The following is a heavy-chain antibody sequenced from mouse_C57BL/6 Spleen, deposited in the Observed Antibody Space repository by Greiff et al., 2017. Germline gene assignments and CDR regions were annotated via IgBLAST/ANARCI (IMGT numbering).Heavy chain of an antibody. V-gene: IGHV1-72*01. Sequence: QVQLKQPGAELVKPGASVKLSCKASGYTFTSYWMHWVKQRPGRGLEWIGRIDPNSGGTKYNEKVKSKATLTVDKPSSTAYMQLSSLTSEDSAVYYCARRGYYGYDDGYYFDYWGQGTTLTVSS. CDR2: IDPNSGGT. CDR3: ARRGYYGYDDGYYFDY. CDR1: GYTFTSYW. J-gene: IGHJ2*01. D-gene: IGHD2-2*01.